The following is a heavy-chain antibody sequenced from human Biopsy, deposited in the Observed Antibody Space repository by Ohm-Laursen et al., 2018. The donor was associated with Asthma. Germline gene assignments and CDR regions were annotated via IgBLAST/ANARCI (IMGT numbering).Heavy chain of an antibody. V-gene: IGHV3-30*03. CDR2: ISYDGSNE. D-gene: IGHD3-3*01. CDR3: ASQSSGPDFWSGYYYFDY. Sequence: SLRLSCSASGFTFSSYGMHWVRQAPGKGLEWVAVISYDGSNEYYADSVKGRFTISRDNSKNTLYLQMNSLRAEDTAVYYCASQSSGPDFWSGYYYFDYWGQGTLVTVSS. CDR1: GFTFSSYG. J-gene: IGHJ4*02.